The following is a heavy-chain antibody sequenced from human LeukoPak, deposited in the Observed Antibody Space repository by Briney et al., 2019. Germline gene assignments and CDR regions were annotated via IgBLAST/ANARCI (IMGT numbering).Heavy chain of an antibody. CDR1: GYTFTSYD. J-gene: IGHJ6*02. D-gene: IGHD2-2*01. CDR2: MSPNSGNT. Sequence: ASVKVSCKASGYTFTSYDINWVRQATGQGLEWMGWMSPNSGNTGYAQKFQGRVTMTRNTSISTAYMELSSLRSEDTAVYYCARGSVTLGYCSSTSCPYYYYGMDVWGQGTTVTVSS. V-gene: IGHV1-8*01. CDR3: ARGSVTLGYCSSTSCPYYYYGMDV.